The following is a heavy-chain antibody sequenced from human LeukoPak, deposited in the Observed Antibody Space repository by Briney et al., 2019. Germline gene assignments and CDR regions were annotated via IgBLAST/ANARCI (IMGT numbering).Heavy chain of an antibody. V-gene: IGHV4-38-2*02. CDR2: IYHSGST. CDR3: ARVGDYLDY. Sequence: KTSETLSLTCTVSGYSISSGYYWGWIRQPPGKGLEWIGSIYHSGSTYYNPSLKSRVTISVDTSKNQFSLKLSSVTAADTAVYYRARVGDYLDYWGQGTLVTASS. CDR1: GYSISSGYY. J-gene: IGHJ4*02. D-gene: IGHD3-10*01.